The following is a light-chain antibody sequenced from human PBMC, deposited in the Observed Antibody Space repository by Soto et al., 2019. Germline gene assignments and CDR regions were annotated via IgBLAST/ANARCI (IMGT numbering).Light chain of an antibody. V-gene: IGKV3-11*01. J-gene: IGKJ5*01. CDR3: QQRHMWPIT. Sequence: IVLTQSPATLSLSPGARGPLSCRASQSVSSYLVWYQQKPGQGPRLLIYDASNRATGIPARFSGSGSGTDFTLTISSLEPEDSAVYYCQQRHMWPITFGQGTRLEIK. CDR2: DAS. CDR1: QSVSSY.